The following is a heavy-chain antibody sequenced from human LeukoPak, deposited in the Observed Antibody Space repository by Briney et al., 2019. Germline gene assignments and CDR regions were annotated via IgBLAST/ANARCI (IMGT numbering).Heavy chain of an antibody. CDR3: VKGPRPDITVAHTVEN. D-gene: IGHD6-19*01. CDR2: ISSRGDST. Sequence: GGSLRLSCAASGFIFRNYAMSWVRQVPGRGLEWVSTISSRGDSTYVADSVKGRFTISRDNSKNSLYLQMNTVRAEDTAVYYCVKGPRPDITVAHTVENWGQGTLVTVSS. J-gene: IGHJ4*02. V-gene: IGHV3-23*01. CDR1: GFIFRNYA.